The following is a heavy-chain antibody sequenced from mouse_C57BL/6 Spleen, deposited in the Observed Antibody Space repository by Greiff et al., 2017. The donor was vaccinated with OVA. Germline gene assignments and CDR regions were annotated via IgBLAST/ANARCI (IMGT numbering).Heavy chain of an antibody. CDR1: GFSFDTYA. Sequence: EVQLQQSGGGLVQPKGSLKLSCAASGFSFDTYAMNWVRQAPGKGLEWVARIRSKSNNYATYYADSVKDRFTISRDDSESMLYLQMNNLKTEDTAMYYCVRQSNYDSPWFAYWGQGTLVTVSA. CDR3: VRQSNYDSPWFAY. CDR2: IRSKSNNYAT. D-gene: IGHD2-4*01. V-gene: IGHV10-1*01. J-gene: IGHJ3*01.